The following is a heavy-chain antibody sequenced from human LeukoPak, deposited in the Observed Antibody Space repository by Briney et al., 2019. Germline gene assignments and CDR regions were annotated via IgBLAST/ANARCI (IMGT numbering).Heavy chain of an antibody. CDR2: IKQDGSEK. Sequence: SWIRQAPGKGLEWVANIKQDGSEKYYVDSVKGRFTISRDNAKNSLYLQMNSLRAEDTAVYYCARDRYYYFDYWGQGTLVTVSS. V-gene: IGHV3-7*01. J-gene: IGHJ4*02. D-gene: IGHD3-9*01. CDR3: ARDRYYYFDY.